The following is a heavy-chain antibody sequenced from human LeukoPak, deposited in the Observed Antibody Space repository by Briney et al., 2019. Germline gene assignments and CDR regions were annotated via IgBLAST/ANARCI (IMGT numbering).Heavy chain of an antibody. J-gene: IGHJ4*02. V-gene: IGHV1-2*02. D-gene: IGHD1-26*01. Sequence: ASVKVSCKASGYTFTGYYIHWVRQAPGQGREWMGWINPNSGGSDYAQKFQGRVTMTGDTSTDASIGTVYMELSRLTSDDTAVYYCARVATFAGSSGSYFAFWGQGTLVTVSS. CDR1: GYTFTGYY. CDR2: INPNSGGS. CDR3: ARVATFAGSSGSYFAF.